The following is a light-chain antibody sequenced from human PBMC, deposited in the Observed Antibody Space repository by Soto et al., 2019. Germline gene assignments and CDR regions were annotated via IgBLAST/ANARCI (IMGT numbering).Light chain of an antibody. Sequence: QSALTQPRSVSGSPGQSVTISCTGTSSDVGGYNYVSWYQQHPGKAPKLMIYDVSKRPSGVPDRFPGSKSGNTASLTISGLQAEDEADYYCCSYAGSYTPRVFGTGTKVTVL. V-gene: IGLV2-11*01. CDR1: SSDVGGYNY. CDR3: CSYAGSYTPRV. J-gene: IGLJ1*01. CDR2: DVS.